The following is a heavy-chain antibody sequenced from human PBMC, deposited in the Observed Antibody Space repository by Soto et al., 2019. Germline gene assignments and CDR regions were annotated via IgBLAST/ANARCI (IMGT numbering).Heavy chain of an antibody. J-gene: IGHJ3*02. CDR3: AIVGAPGPLGGLEI. Sequence: EVLLVESGGGVVRPGGSLRLSCAASGFTFDDYGMSWVRQAPGKGLEWVSGINWNGGSTGYADSVQGRFTISRDNXXHPLHLQVHLLGAGGPALYFRAIVGAPGPLGGLEIWGQVAMLPVSS. V-gene: IGHV3-20*04. CDR1: GFTFDDYG. D-gene: IGHD1-26*01. CDR2: INWNGGST.